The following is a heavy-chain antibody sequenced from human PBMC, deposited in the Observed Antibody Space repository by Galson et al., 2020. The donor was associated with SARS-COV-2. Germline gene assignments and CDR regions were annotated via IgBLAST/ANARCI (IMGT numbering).Heavy chain of an antibody. CDR3: ARGDLLVHYDSSGYYVDY. V-gene: IGHV1-8*01. D-gene: IGHD3-22*01. CDR2: MNPNSGNT. CDR1: GYTFTSYD. J-gene: IGHJ4*02. Sequence: ASVKVSFKASGYTFTSYDINWVRQATGQGLEWMGWMNPNSGNTGYAQKFQGRVTMTRNTSISTAYMELSSLRSEDTAVYYCARGDLLVHYDSSGYYVDYWGQGTLVTVSS.